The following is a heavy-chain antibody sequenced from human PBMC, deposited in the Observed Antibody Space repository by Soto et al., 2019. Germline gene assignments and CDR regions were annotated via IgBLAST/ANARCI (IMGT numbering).Heavy chain of an antibody. J-gene: IGHJ6*02. Sequence: PGGSLRLSCAASGFTFSSYGMHWVRQAPGKGLEWVAVISYDGSNKHYADSVKGRFTISRDNSKNTLYLQMNSLRAEDTAVYYCATLPNYYGMDVWGQGTTVTVSS. CDR1: GFTFSSYG. V-gene: IGHV3-30*03. CDR2: ISYDGSNK. CDR3: ATLPNYYGMDV.